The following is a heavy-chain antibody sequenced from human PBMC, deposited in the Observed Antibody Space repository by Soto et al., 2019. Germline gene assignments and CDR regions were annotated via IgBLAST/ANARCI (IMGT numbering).Heavy chain of an antibody. CDR1: GGTFSSYT. CDR2: IIPILGIA. D-gene: IGHD3-22*01. CDR3: ASPSPRNYYDSSGYSLRAFDI. J-gene: IGHJ3*02. Sequence: ASVKVSCKASGGTFSSYTISWVRQAPGLGLEWMGRIIPILGIANYAQKFQGRVTITADKSTSTAYMELSSLRSEDTAVYYCASPSPRNYYDSSGYSLRAFDIWGQGTMVTVSS. V-gene: IGHV1-69*02.